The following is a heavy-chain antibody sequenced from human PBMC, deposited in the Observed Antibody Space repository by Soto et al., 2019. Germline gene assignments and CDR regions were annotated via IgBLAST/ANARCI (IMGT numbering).Heavy chain of an antibody. V-gene: IGHV3-48*02. D-gene: IGHD3-22*01. Sequence: GGSLRLSCAASGFTFSSYIMNWVRQAPGKGLEWVSYISSSSSTIYYADSVKGRFTISRDNAKNSLYLQMNSLRDEDTAVYYCARDPPLTMIVAAERGYWGQGTLVTVSS. J-gene: IGHJ4*02. CDR3: ARDPPLTMIVAAERGY. CDR2: ISSSSSTI. CDR1: GFTFSSYI.